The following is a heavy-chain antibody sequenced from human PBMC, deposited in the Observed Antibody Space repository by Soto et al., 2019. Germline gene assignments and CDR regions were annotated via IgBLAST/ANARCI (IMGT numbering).Heavy chain of an antibody. CDR3: AKGPEQLVHGVFDY. CDR2: IGAGGGGT. V-gene: IGHV3-23*01. CDR1: GFTLSSYV. D-gene: IGHD6-6*01. J-gene: IGHJ4*02. Sequence: EVQLLESGGALVQPGGSLRLSCAASGFTLSSYVMSWVRQAPGKGLEWVSGIGAGGGGTYFADSVKGRFTISRDNSKNTRYLQMNSLRAEDTAVYYCAKGPEQLVHGVFDYWGQGTLVTVSS.